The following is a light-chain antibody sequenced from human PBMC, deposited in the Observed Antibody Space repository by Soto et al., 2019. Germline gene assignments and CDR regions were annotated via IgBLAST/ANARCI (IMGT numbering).Light chain of an antibody. CDR2: DVR. J-gene: IGLJ1*01. CDR3: CSYTTTTSRV. V-gene: IGLV2-14*03. CDR1: SSDVGHYNY. Sequence: QSALTQPASVSGSPGQSITISCTGTSSDVGHYNYVSWYQQHPGNAPKLVIYDVRIRASGVSDRFSGSKSGNTASLTISGLQAEDEADYYCCSYTTTTSRVFGTGTKVTVL.